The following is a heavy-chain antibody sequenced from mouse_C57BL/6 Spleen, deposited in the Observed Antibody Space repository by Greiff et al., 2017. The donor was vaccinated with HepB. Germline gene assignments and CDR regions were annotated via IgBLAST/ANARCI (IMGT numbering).Heavy chain of an antibody. V-gene: IGHV1-80*01. CDR2: IYPGDGDT. CDR3: ARSGYYSNLYYFDD. J-gene: IGHJ2*01. D-gene: IGHD2-5*01. Sequence: QVQLKESGAELVKPGASVKISCKASGYAFSSYWMNWVKQRPGKGLEWIGQIYPGDGDTNYNGKFKGKATLTADKSSSTAYMQLSSLTSEDSAVYFCARSGYYSNLYYFDDWGQGTTLTVSS. CDR1: GYAFSSYW.